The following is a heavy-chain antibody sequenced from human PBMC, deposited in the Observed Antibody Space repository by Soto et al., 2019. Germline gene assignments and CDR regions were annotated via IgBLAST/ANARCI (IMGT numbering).Heavy chain of an antibody. CDR3: ARSSGSPMAFDI. CDR2: IIPIFGTA. J-gene: IGHJ3*02. Sequence: ASVKVSCKASGCTFSSYAISCVRQAPGQGLEWMGGIIPIFGTANYAQKFQGRVTITADESTSTAYMELSSLRSEDTAVYYCARSSGSPMAFDIWGQGTMVTVSS. CDR1: GCTFSSYA. D-gene: IGHD3-10*01. V-gene: IGHV1-69*13.